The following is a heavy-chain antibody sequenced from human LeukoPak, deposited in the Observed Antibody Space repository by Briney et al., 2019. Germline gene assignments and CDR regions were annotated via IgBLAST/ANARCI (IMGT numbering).Heavy chain of an antibody. Sequence: GGSLRLSCEVSGFTVSSNYMTWVRQAPGKGLEWVSIIYSGGSTYYAASVKGRFAISRDNSKNTLYLQMNSLRAEDTAVFYCARDLTGDPYFDYWGQGALVTVSS. V-gene: IGHV3-66*01. CDR1: GFTVSSNY. J-gene: IGHJ4*02. D-gene: IGHD7-27*01. CDR3: ARDLTGDPYFDY. CDR2: IYSGGST.